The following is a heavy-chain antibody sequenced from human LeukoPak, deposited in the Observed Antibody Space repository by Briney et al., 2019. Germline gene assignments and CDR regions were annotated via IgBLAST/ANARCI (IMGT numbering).Heavy chain of an antibody. D-gene: IGHD4-17*01. V-gene: IGHV4-59*08. Sequence: SETLSLTCTVSGGSISSYYWSWIRQPPGKGLEWIGCIYYSGSTNYNPSLKSRVTISVDTSKNQFSLRLSSVTAADTAVYYCARLLRVTTVGPDLYYFDYWGQGTLVTVSS. CDR3: ARLLRVTTVGPDLYYFDY. CDR1: GGSISSYY. J-gene: IGHJ4*02. CDR2: IYYSGST.